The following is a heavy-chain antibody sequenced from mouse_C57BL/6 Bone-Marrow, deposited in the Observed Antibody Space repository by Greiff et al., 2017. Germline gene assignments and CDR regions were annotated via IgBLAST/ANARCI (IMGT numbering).Heavy chain of an antibody. CDR1: GYTFTSYG. CDR2: IYPRSGNP. CDR3: ARETAQARAWFAY. J-gene: IGHJ3*01. Sequence: VQLQQSGAELARPGASVKLSCKASGYTFTSYGISWVKQRTGQGLEWIGEIYPRSGNPYYNEKFKGKATLTADKSSSTAYMELRSLTSEDSAVYFCARETAQARAWFAYWGQGTLVTVSA. D-gene: IGHD3-2*02. V-gene: IGHV1-81*01.